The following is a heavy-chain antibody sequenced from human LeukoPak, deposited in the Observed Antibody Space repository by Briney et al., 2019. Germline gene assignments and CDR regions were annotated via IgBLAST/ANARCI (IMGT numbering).Heavy chain of an antibody. CDR3: AKEPREYCSSTSCPNWFDL. D-gene: IGHD2-2*01. CDR2: ISASGGTT. V-gene: IGHV3-23*01. Sequence: PGGSLRLSCAAPGFTLNSYAMSWVRQAPGKGLEWVSAISASGGTTYYADSVKGRFTISRDNSENTLFLQMNSLRAEDMAVYYCAKEPREYCSSTSCPNWFDLWGQGTLVTVSS. CDR1: GFTLNSYA. J-gene: IGHJ5*02.